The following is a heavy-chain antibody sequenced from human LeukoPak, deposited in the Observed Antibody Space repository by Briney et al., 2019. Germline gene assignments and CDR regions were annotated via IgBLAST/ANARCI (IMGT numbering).Heavy chain of an antibody. D-gene: IGHD3-16*02. CDR2: ISDSGGST. J-gene: IGHJ4*02. V-gene: IGHV3-23*01. CDR1: GFTFSDYA. CDR3: ARHDSFIPD. Sequence: PAGSLRLSCVVSGFTFSDYAMSWVRQAPGEGMEWVSGISDSGGSTYYTDSVKGRRSISRDNSKNTVSLQMTNLRAENTAVYFGARHDSFIPDWGQGSLVTV.